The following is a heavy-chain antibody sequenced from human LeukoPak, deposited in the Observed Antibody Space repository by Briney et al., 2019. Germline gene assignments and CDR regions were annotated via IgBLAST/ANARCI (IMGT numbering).Heavy chain of an antibody. Sequence: GRSLRLSCAASGFTFRNHAMHWVRQAPGKGLDYVSAINSNGDTTYYGNSVKGRFTISRDNSKSTLYLEMGSLRPADTAVYYCAREERGLAIDYWGQGALVTVSS. D-gene: IGHD3/OR15-3a*01. V-gene: IGHV3-64*01. CDR3: AREERGLAIDY. CDR2: INSNGDTT. CDR1: GFTFRNHA. J-gene: IGHJ4*02.